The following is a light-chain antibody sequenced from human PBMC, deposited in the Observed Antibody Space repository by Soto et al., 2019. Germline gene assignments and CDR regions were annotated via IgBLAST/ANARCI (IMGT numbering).Light chain of an antibody. CDR3: QQRSSWPVT. J-gene: IGKJ5*01. CDR1: QSVNND. CDR2: GAS. Sequence: EIVLTQSPATLPLSPGERATLSCRPSQSVNNDLAWYQNKTGLAPRLLIYGASNKATGLPARFSGSGSGTGFTLTISSLEPEDVAVYYCQQRSSWPVTFGQGTRLEIK. V-gene: IGKV3-11*01.